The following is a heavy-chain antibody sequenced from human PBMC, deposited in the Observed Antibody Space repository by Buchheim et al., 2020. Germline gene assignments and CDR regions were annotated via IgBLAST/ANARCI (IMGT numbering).Heavy chain of an antibody. J-gene: IGHJ4*02. V-gene: IGHV3-30*18. D-gene: IGHD5-18*01. CDR1: GFTFSDYG. Sequence: QVQLVESGGGVVQPGRSLRLSCAASGFTFSDYGMHWVRQAPGKGLEWVAVISSDGNNKYYADSVKGRFTISRDKSNNTVYLKMNSLRADDTGVYYCANTFYRYVDYWGQGTL. CDR3: ANTFYRYVDY. CDR2: ISSDGNNK.